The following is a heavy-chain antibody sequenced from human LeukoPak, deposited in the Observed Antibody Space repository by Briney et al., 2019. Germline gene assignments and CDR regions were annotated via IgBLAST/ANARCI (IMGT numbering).Heavy chain of an antibody. CDR3: ARGATMVRGVIIYETPRYFDY. J-gene: IGHJ4*02. D-gene: IGHD3-10*01. CDR1: GFTFSSYA. V-gene: IGHV3-23*01. Sequence: PGGSLRLSCAASGFTFSSYALSWVRQAPGRGLEWFPVFSVGGGSTYYADSVKGRFTISRDNSKNTLYLQMNSLRAEDTAVYYCARGATMVRGVIIYETPRYFDYWGQGTLVTVSS. CDR2: FSVGGGST.